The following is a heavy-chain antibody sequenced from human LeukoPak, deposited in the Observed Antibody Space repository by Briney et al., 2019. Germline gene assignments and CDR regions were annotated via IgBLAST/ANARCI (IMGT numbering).Heavy chain of an antibody. V-gene: IGHV1-2*02. CDR2: INPNSGGT. D-gene: IGHD6-6*01. J-gene: IGHJ5*02. Sequence: ASVKVSCKASGYTFTGNYMHWVRQAPGQGLEWMGWINPNSGGTNYAQKFQGRVTMTRDTSISTAYMELSRLRSDDTAVYYCAFEYSSSVNWFDPWGQGTLVTVSS. CDR1: GYTFTGNY. CDR3: AFEYSSSVNWFDP.